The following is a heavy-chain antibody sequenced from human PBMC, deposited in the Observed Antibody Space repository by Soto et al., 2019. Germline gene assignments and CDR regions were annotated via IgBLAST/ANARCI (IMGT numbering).Heavy chain of an antibody. Sequence: EVQLVESGGGLVKPGGSLRLSCAASGFTFSSYSMNWVRQAPGKGLEWVSSISSSSSDIYYADSVKGRFTISRDNAKNSLYLQMNSLRAEDTAVYYCARVARGYSYGLAGYWGQGTLVTVSS. J-gene: IGHJ4*02. CDR2: ISSSSSDI. CDR1: GFTFSSYS. V-gene: IGHV3-21*01. CDR3: ARVARGYSYGLAGY. D-gene: IGHD5-18*01.